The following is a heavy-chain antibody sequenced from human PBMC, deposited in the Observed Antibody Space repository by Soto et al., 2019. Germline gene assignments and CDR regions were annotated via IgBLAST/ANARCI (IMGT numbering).Heavy chain of an antibody. CDR2: ISYDGSNK. Sequence: WSLRLSCAASGFTFSHYGIHWVRHAPGKGLEWLAVISYDGSNKHYADSVKGRFTVSRDNSKNTLYLQMNSLRAEDTAVYFCAKYSGKYTGPIQYLGQGTLVNVSS. V-gene: IGHV3-30*18. CDR1: GFTFSHYG. D-gene: IGHD1-26*01. J-gene: IGHJ4*02. CDR3: AKYSGKYTGPIQY.